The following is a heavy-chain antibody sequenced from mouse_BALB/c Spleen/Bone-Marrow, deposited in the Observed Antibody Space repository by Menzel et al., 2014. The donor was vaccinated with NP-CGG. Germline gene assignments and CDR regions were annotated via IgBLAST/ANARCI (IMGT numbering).Heavy chain of an antibody. CDR1: GFTFSSYG. J-gene: IGHJ2*01. D-gene: IGHD4-1*01. Sequence: EVKLVQSGGDLVKPGGSLKLSCAASGFTFSSYGMSWVRQTPAKRLEWVAIISSGGSYTYYPDSVKGRFTISRDNAKNTLYLQMSSLKSEDTAMYYCARLGRDYFDYWGQGTTLTVSS. CDR3: ARLGRDYFDY. CDR2: ISSGGSYT. V-gene: IGHV5-6*01.